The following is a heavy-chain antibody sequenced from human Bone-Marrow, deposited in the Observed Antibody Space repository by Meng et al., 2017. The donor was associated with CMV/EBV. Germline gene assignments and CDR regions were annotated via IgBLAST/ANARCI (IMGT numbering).Heavy chain of an antibody. V-gene: IGHV4-34*01. Sequence: SETLSLTCAVYGGSFSGYYWSWIRQPPGKGLEWIGEINHSGSTNYNPSLKSRVTISVDTSKNQFSLKLSSVTAADTAGYYCARGLVVPAPYGMDVWGQGTTVTVSS. CDR3: ARGLVVPAPYGMDV. CDR1: GGSFSGYY. J-gene: IGHJ6*02. D-gene: IGHD2-2*01. CDR2: INHSGST.